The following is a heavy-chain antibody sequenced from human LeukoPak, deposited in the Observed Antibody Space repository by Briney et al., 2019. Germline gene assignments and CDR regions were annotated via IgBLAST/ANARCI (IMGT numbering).Heavy chain of an antibody. CDR3: ASVWYDSTFP. CDR1: GNILTRYE. V-gene: IGHV1-46*01. CDR2: INPSGGST. J-gene: IGHJ5*02. Sequence: GASVKVSCKASGNILTRYEIHWVRRAPGQGLEWMGIINPSGGSTSYAQKFQGRVTMTRDTSTSTVYMELSSLRSEDTAVYYCASVWYDSTFPWGQGTLVTVSS. D-gene: IGHD3-22*01.